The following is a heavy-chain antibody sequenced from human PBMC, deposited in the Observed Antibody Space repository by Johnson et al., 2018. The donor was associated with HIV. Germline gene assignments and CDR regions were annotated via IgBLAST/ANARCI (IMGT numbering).Heavy chain of an antibody. CDR1: GFTFDDYG. Sequence: VQLVESGGVAIQPGGSLRLSCAASGFTFDDYGMSWVRQAPGKGLEWVSGINWNGGSTYYADSVKGRFTISRDNSKNTLYLQMNSLRAEDTAVYYCARDHLRRSHAFDIWGQGTIVTVSS. J-gene: IGHJ3*02. V-gene: IGHV3-20*04. CDR2: INWNGGST. CDR3: ARDHLRRSHAFDI. D-gene: IGHD2-15*01.